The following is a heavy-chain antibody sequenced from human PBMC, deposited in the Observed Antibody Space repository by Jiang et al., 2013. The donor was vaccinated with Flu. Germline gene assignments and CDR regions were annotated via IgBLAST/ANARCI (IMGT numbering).Heavy chain of an antibody. CDR3: ARGPAGYDFWSGDYGMDV. Sequence: VQLLESGGGLVQPGGSLRLSCAASGFTVSSNYMSWVRQAPGKGLEWVSVIYSGGSTYYADSVKGRFTISRHNSKNTLYLQMNSLRAEDTAVYYCARGPAGYDFWSGDYGMDVWGQGTT. D-gene: IGHD3-3*01. CDR1: GFTVSSNY. J-gene: IGHJ6*02. V-gene: IGHV3-53*04. CDR2: IYSGGST.